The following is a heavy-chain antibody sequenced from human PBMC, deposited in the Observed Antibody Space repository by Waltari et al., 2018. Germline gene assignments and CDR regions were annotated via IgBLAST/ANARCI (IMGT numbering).Heavy chain of an antibody. CDR1: GGCFSTYA. Sequence: QVQLVQSGAELKKPGSSVRVSCKASGGCFSTYAITWGRQAPGQGLEWMGGISPMFGTANYAQKIQDRVTIITDESMTTAYMELSSLTSEDTAVYYCARGGLYGQQLLESAFEIWGQGTKVTVSS. D-gene: IGHD6-13*01. J-gene: IGHJ3*02. CDR2: ISPMFGTA. V-gene: IGHV1-69*05. CDR3: ARGGLYGQQLLESAFEI.